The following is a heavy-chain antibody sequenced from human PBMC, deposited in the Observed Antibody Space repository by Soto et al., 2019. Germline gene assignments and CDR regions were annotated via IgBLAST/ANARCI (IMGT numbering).Heavy chain of an antibody. CDR1: GGSISSGGYY. CDR2: IYYSGST. CDR3: AREALPYCSGGSCSRDAFDI. V-gene: IGHV4-31*03. J-gene: IGHJ3*02. D-gene: IGHD2-15*01. Sequence: SETLSLTCTVSGGSISSGGYYWSWIRQHPGKGLEWIGYIYYSGSTYYNPSLKSRVTISVDTSKNQFSLKLSSVTAADTAVYYCAREALPYCSGGSCSRDAFDIWGQGTMVTVSS.